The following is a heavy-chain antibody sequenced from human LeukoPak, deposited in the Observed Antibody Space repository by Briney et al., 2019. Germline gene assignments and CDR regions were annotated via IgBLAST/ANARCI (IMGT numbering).Heavy chain of an antibody. CDR1: GLPINSYY. D-gene: IGHD2-15*01. J-gene: IGHJ2*01. V-gene: IGHV4-59*01. Sequence: PSETLSLTCTVSGLPINSYYGSWIRQPPGEGLEWVGYIYYCGSTNYNPSLKSRVTISVDTSKNQFSLKLSSVTAADAAVYYCARDDCSGGSCYLPSGYFDLWGRGTLVTVSS. CDR3: ARDDCSGGSCYLPSGYFDL. CDR2: IYYCGST.